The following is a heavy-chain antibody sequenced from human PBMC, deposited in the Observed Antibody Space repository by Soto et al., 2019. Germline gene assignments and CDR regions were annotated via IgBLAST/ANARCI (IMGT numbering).Heavy chain of an antibody. Sequence: ASVKVSCKASGGTFSSYAISWVRQAPGQGLEWMGGIIPIFGTANYAQKFQGRVTITADESTSTAYMELGSLRSEDTAVYYCARVVRFLEWLEYNWFDPWGQGTLVTVSS. D-gene: IGHD3-3*01. V-gene: IGHV1-69*13. J-gene: IGHJ5*02. CDR2: IIPIFGTA. CDR3: ARVVRFLEWLEYNWFDP. CDR1: GGTFSSYA.